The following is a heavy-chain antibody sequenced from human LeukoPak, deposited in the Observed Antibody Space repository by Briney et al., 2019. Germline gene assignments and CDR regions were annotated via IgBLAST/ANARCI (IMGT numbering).Heavy chain of an antibody. CDR2: ISGSGGST. J-gene: IGHJ5*02. D-gene: IGHD4-17*01. CDR1: GFTFSSYS. V-gene: IGHV3-23*01. CDR3: AKVSPLDYGDYDPDWFDP. Sequence: GGSLRLSCAASGFTFSSYSMNWVRQAPGKGLEWVSAISGSGGSTYYADSVKGRFTISRDNSKNTLYLQMNSLRAEDTAVYYCAKVSPLDYGDYDPDWFDPWGQGTLVTVSS.